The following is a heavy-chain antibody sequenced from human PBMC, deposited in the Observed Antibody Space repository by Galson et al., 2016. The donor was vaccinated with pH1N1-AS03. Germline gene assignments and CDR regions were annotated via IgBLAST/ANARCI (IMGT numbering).Heavy chain of an antibody. J-gene: IGHJ4*02. CDR2: ISGGGAI. Sequence: SLRLSCAASGFTFSSWSMNWVRQTPGKGLEWLSYISGGGAIYYADSVKGRLTISRDNAKNSLSLQMNSLKAEDTGVYYRARGRRGSTTGCGNSFDYWGQGPLVTVSS. CDR3: ARGRRGSTTGCGNSFDY. CDR1: GFTFSSWS. D-gene: IGHD1-1*01. V-gene: IGHV3-48*01.